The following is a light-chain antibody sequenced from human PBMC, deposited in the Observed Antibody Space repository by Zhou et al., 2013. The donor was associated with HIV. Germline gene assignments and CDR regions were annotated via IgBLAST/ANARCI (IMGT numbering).Light chain of an antibody. CDR3: QHYGSSSLT. Sequence: EIAMTQSPATLSVSPGERVTLSCWASQSVGSNLAWYQQKPGQAPRLLIFGASSRAPGIPDRFSGSESGTDFTLTISRLEPEDFAVYYCQHYGSSSLTFGGGTKVEIK. V-gene: IGKV3-20*01. CDR2: GAS. CDR1: QSVGSN. J-gene: IGKJ4*01.